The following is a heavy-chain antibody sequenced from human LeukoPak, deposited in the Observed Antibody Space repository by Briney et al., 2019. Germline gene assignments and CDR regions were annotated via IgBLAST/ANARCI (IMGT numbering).Heavy chain of an antibody. Sequence: SETLSLTCTVSGGSISSGYYWGWIRQPPGKGLEWIGSIYHSGSTYYNPSLKSRVTISVDTSKNQFSLKLSSVTAADTAVYYCARDGTTSFEGYWGQGTLVTVSS. V-gene: IGHV4-38-2*02. CDR1: GGSISSGYY. CDR2: IYHSGST. CDR3: ARDGTTSFEGY. J-gene: IGHJ4*02. D-gene: IGHD3-3*01.